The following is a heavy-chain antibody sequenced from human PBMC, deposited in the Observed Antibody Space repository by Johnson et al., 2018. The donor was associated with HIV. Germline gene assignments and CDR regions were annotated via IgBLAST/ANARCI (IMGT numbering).Heavy chain of an antibody. J-gene: IGHJ3*02. CDR2: IWYDGSNE. V-gene: IGHV3-33*01. D-gene: IGHD3-10*01. Sequence: QVQLVESGGGVVQPGTSLRLSCVASGFTFNSYAMHWVRQAPGKGLEWLSVIWYDGSNEYYANSVKGRFTISRDNSRNTLYLQMGRLRVEDMAVYYCARDVASVYGSGDHAFDIWGQGTMVTVSS. CDR3: ARDVASVYGSGDHAFDI. CDR1: GFTFNSYA.